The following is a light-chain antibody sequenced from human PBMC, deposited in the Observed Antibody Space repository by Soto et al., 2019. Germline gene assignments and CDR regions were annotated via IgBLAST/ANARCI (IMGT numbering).Light chain of an antibody. J-gene: IGLJ2*01. CDR1: SSDVGGYNY. V-gene: IGLV2-14*01. CDR3: AAWDDSLNGVV. Sequence: QSVLTQPASVSGSPGQSITISCTGTSSDVGGYNYVSWYQQHPGKAPKLMIYEVSNRPSGVSNRFSGSKSGNTASLTISGLQAEDEADYYCAAWDDSLNGVVFGGGTKLIVL. CDR2: EVS.